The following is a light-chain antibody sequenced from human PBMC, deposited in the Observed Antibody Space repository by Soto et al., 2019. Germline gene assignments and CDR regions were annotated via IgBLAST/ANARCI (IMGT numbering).Light chain of an antibody. CDR1: QSISSY. Sequence: DIQMTQSPSSLSASVGDRVTITCRASQSISSYLNWYQQKPGKAPKLLIYAASSLQSGVPSRLSGGGSGTDFTPAISSLQPEDFATYYCQQSYSTPPYTFGQGTKLEIK. J-gene: IGKJ2*01. CDR3: QQSYSTPPYT. V-gene: IGKV1-39*01. CDR2: AAS.